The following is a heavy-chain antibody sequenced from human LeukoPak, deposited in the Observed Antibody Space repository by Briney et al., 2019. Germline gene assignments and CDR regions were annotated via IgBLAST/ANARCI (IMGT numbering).Heavy chain of an antibody. J-gene: IGHJ4*02. CDR3: AREADRSGSIDY. Sequence: ASVKVSCKASGYTFTNYAISWVRQAPGQGLQLMGWTNTNTGNPTYVQDFTGRFVFSLDTSVSTAYLQIGSLKAEDTAIYYCAREADRSGSIDYWGQGTLVTVSS. CDR2: TNTNTGNP. D-gene: IGHD1-26*01. V-gene: IGHV7-4-1*01. CDR1: GYTFTNYA.